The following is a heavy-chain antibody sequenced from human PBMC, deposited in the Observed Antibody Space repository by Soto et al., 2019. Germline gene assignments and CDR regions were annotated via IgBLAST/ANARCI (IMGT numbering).Heavy chain of an antibody. CDR3: AQESQRSTRDGRGGSGRDDAFDI. Sequence: GGSLRLSCAASGFTFSSYGMHWIRQAPGKGLEWVAVISYDGSNKYYADSVKGRFTISRDNSKNTLYLQMNSLRAEDTAVSYCAQESQRSTRDGRGGSGRDDAFDIWSQGTTVTVSS. J-gene: IGHJ3*02. CDR2: ISYDGSNK. V-gene: IGHV3-30*18. CDR1: GFTFSSYG. D-gene: IGHD2-15*01.